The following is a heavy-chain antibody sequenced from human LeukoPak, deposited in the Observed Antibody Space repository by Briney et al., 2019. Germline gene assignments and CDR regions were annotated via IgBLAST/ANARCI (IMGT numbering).Heavy chain of an antibody. CDR1: GFTFRRYA. CDR3: ARDVAPLIAVAGGGNWFDP. J-gene: IGHJ5*02. D-gene: IGHD6-19*01. Sequence: AGGSLRLSCAASGFTFRRYAMHWVRQAPGKGLEWVAVLSYDGTDKYYADSVKGRFTISRDSSKNTLYLQMNSLRPKDTAVYYCARDVAPLIAVAGGGNWFDPWGQGTVVTVSS. V-gene: IGHV3-30*04. CDR2: LSYDGTDK.